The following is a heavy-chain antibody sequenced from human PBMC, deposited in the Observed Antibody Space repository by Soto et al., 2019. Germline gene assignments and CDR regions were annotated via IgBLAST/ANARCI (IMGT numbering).Heavy chain of an antibody. CDR1: GFTFSNAL. CDR3: TTDRLVPLYYYGMDV. Sequence: PGGSLRLSCAASGFTFSNALMNWVRQAPGKGLEWVGRIKSKTDGGTTDYAAPVKGRFTISRDDSKNTLYLQMNSLKTEDTAVYYCTTDRLVPLYYYGMDVWGQGTTVTVSS. D-gene: IGHD3-9*01. CDR2: IKSKTDGGTT. J-gene: IGHJ6*02. V-gene: IGHV3-15*07.